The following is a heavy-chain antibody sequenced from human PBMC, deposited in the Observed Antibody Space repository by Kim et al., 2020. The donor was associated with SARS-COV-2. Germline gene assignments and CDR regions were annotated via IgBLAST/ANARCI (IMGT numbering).Heavy chain of an antibody. J-gene: IGHJ6*02. Sequence: GGSLRLSCAASGFTFSSYGMHWVRQAPGKGLEWVAVISYDGSNKYYADSVKGRFTISRDNSKNTLYLQMNSLRAEDTAVYYCARDSTYGDYGNGMDVWGQGTTVTVSS. CDR1: GFTFSSYG. CDR3: ARDSTYGDYGNGMDV. CDR2: ISYDGSNK. D-gene: IGHD4-17*01. V-gene: IGHV3-33*05.